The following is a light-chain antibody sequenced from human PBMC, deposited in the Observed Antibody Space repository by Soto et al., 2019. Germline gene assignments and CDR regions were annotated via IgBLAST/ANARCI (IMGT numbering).Light chain of an antibody. CDR2: EVS. CDR3: RQSTQLPPT. V-gene: IGKV2-40*01. CDR1: QSLLDSDDGNTY. Sequence: IVMSQTRLSLSVTPGEPASISCRSSQSLLDSDDGNTYLDWYLQKPGQSPQLLIYEVSTRVSGVPDRFSGSGSRTDFTLEISRVETDDVGIYYCRQSTQLPPTFGQGTRLEIK. J-gene: IGKJ5*01.